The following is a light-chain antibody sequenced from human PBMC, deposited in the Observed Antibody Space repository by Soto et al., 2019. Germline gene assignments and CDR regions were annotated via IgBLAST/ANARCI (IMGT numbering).Light chain of an antibody. J-gene: IGKJ5*01. CDR3: QQYGSSPT. CDR1: QSVSSSY. CDR2: GAS. V-gene: IGKV3-20*01. Sequence: EIVLTQSPGTLSWSPGERATLSCRASQSVSSSYLAWYQQKPGQAPRLLIYGASSRATGIPDRFSGSGSGTDFPLTISRLEPEDFAVYYCQQYGSSPTFGQGTRLEIK.